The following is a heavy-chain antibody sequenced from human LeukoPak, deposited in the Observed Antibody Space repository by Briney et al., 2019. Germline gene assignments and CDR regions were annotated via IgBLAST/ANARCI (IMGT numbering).Heavy chain of an antibody. J-gene: IGHJ4*02. Sequence: ASVKVSCKASGYTFTGYYMHWVRQAPGQGLEWMGWINPNSGGTNYAQKFQGRVTMTRDTSISTAYMELSRLRSDDTAGYYCARGGGRDGYNCDYWGQGTLVTVSS. CDR3: ARGGGRDGYNCDY. CDR1: GYTFTGYY. V-gene: IGHV1-2*02. D-gene: IGHD5-24*01. CDR2: INPNSGGT.